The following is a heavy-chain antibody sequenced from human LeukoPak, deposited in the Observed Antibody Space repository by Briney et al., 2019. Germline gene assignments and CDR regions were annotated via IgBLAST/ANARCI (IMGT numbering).Heavy chain of an antibody. CDR3: ARIQWFGESYNYYGMDV. V-gene: IGHV4-34*01. J-gene: IGHJ6*04. CDR1: GGSFSGYY. CDR2: INHSGST. D-gene: IGHD3-10*01. Sequence: SETLSLTCAVYGGSFSGYYWSWIRQPPGKGLEWIGEINHSGSTNYNPSLKSRVTISVDTSKNQFSLKLSSVTAADTAVYYCARIQWFGESYNYYGMDVWGKGTTVTVSS.